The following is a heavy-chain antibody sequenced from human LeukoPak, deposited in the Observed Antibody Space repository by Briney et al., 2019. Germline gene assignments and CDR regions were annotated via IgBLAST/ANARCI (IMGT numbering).Heavy chain of an antibody. CDR2: IYYSGST. V-gene: IGHV4-59*12. Sequence: SETLSLTCTVSGGSISSYYWSWIRQPPGKGLEWIGYIYYSGSTNYNPSLKSRVTISVDTSKNQFSLKLSSVTAADTAVYYCARELPEDYYDSSGSSFDYWGQGTLVTVSS. D-gene: IGHD3-22*01. CDR1: GGSISSYY. J-gene: IGHJ4*02. CDR3: ARELPEDYYDSSGSSFDY.